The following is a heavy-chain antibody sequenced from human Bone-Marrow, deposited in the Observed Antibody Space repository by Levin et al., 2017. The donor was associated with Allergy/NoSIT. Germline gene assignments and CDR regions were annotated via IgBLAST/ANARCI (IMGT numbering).Heavy chain of an antibody. J-gene: IGHJ5*02. CDR3: AREIGSRPKYDSKNWFDP. Sequence: GESLKISCAASGFTFSSYAMHWVRQAPGKGLEWVAVISYDGSNKYYADSVKGRFTISRDNSKNTLYLQMNSLRAEDTAVYYCAREIGSRPKYDSKNWFDPWGQGTLVTVSS. V-gene: IGHV3-30-3*01. CDR1: GFTFSSYA. CDR2: ISYDGSNK. D-gene: IGHD3-3*01.